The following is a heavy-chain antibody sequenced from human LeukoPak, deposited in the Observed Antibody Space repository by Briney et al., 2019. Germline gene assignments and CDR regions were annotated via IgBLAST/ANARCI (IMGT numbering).Heavy chain of an antibody. J-gene: IGHJ3*02. CDR1: GFTFSSYG. V-gene: IGHV3-30*02. CDR2: IRYDGSNK. CDR3: AKDRHSGRPAYAFDI. Sequence: PGGSLRLSCAASGFTFSSYGMHWVRQAPGKGLEWVAFIRYDGSNKYYADSVKGRFTISRDNSKNTLYLQMNSLSAEDTAVYYCAKDRHSGRPAYAFDIWGQGTMVTVSS. D-gene: IGHD1-26*01.